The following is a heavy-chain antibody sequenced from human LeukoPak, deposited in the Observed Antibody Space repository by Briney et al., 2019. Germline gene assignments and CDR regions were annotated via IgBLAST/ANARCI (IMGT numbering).Heavy chain of an antibody. J-gene: IGHJ4*02. Sequence: GGALRLSCAASGFTFSSYAMSWVRQAPGKGLEWVSAISGSGGSTYYADSVKGRFTISRDNSKNTLYLQMNSLRAEDTAVYYCAKLGTVTGKPLGYWGQGTLVTVSS. D-gene: IGHD4-17*01. CDR2: ISGSGGST. V-gene: IGHV3-23*01. CDR3: AKLGTVTGKPLGY. CDR1: GFTFSSYA.